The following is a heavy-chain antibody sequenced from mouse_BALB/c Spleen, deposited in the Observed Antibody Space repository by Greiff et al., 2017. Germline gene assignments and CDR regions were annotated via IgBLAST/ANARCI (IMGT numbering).Heavy chain of an antibody. V-gene: IGHV1-7*01. D-gene: IGHD2-10*01. CDR2: INPSTGYT. Sequence: QVHVKQSGAELAKPGASVKMSCKASGYTFTSYWMHWVKQRPGQGLEWIGYINPSTGYTEYNQKFKDKATLTADKSSSTAYMQLSSLTSEDSAVYYCARPYYGTWFAYWGQGTLVTVSA. J-gene: IGHJ3*01. CDR1: GYTFTSYW. CDR3: ARPYYGTWFAY.